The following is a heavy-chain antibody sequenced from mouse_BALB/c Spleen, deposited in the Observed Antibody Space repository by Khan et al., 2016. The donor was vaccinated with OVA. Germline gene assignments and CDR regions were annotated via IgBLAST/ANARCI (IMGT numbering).Heavy chain of an antibody. V-gene: IGHV1-26*01. D-gene: IGHD2-2*01. CDR3: ARGYDVLDS. Sequence: VQLQQSGPDLVKPGASVKISCKASGYSFTLYYMSWVKQSHGKSLEWIGRVNPNTDNINYNQEFKGKAILTVDKSSNTAYMELRSLTSEDSAVDFGARGYDVLDSWGQGTLVTVSA. J-gene: IGHJ3*01. CDR2: VNPNTDNI. CDR1: GYSFTLYY.